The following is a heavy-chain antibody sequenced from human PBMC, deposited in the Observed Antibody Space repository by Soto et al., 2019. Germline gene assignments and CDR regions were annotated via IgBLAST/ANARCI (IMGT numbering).Heavy chain of an antibody. J-gene: IGHJ4*02. V-gene: IGHV4-39*01. Sequence: QLQLQESGPGLVKPSETLSLTCTVSGGSISSSSYYWGWIRQPPGKGLEWIGSIYYSGSTYYNPSLMSRVTISLETSKNQFSLKLSSVTAADTAVYYCARHWGSVVQWLVGGQGTLVTVSS. CDR3: ARHWGSVVQWLV. CDR2: IYYSGST. D-gene: IGHD6-19*01. CDR1: GGSISSSSYY.